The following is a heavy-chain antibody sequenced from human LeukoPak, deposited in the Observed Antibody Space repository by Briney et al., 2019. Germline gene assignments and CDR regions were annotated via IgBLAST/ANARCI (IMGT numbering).Heavy chain of an antibody. CDR1: GFSFSSYW. D-gene: IGHD3-16*01. Sequence: GGSLRLSCAASGFSFSSYWMNWARQAPGKGLEWVASINHNGNVNYYVDSVKGRFTISRDNAKNSLYLQMSNLRAEDTAVYFCARGGGLDVWGQGTTVIVSS. CDR3: ARGGGLDV. CDR2: INHNGNVN. J-gene: IGHJ6*02. V-gene: IGHV3-7*03.